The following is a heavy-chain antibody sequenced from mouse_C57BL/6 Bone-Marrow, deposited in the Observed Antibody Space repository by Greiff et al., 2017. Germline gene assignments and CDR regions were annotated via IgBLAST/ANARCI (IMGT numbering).Heavy chain of an antibody. Sequence: EVQGVESGEGLVKPGGSLKLSCAASGFTFSSYALSWVRQTPEKRLEWVAYISSGGDYIYYADTVKGRFTISRDNARNTLYLQMSSLKSEDTAMYYCTRGPLYYGSSYGYFDVWGTGTTVTVSS. CDR3: TRGPLYYGSSYGYFDV. CDR1: GFTFSSYA. CDR2: ISSGGDYI. J-gene: IGHJ1*03. D-gene: IGHD1-1*01. V-gene: IGHV5-9-1*02.